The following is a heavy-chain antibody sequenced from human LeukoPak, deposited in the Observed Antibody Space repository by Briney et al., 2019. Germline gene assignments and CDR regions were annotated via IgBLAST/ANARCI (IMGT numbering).Heavy chain of an antibody. CDR3: TASDHLYCSSISCHFDY. Sequence: GGSLRLSCAASGFTFSNAWMSWVRQAPGKGLEWVGRIKSKTDGGTTDYAAPVKGRFTISRDDSKSIAYLQMNSLKTEDTAVYYCTASDHLYCSSISCHFDYWGQGTLVTVSS. D-gene: IGHD2-2*01. CDR1: GFTFSNAW. V-gene: IGHV3-15*01. CDR2: IKSKTDGGTT. J-gene: IGHJ4*02.